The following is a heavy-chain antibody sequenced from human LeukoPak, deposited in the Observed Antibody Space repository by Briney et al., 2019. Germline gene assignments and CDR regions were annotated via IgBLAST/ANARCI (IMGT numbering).Heavy chain of an antibody. V-gene: IGHV3-74*01. Sequence: QPGGSLRLSCAASGFTFSSYWMHWVRQAPGKGLVWVSRINTDGSSTSYADSVKGRFTISRDNAKNTLYLQMNSLRAEDTAVYYCARDWNGSGSYIGIDAFDIWGQGTMVTVSS. CDR1: GFTFSSYW. CDR2: INTDGSST. J-gene: IGHJ3*02. CDR3: ARDWNGSGSYIGIDAFDI. D-gene: IGHD3-10*01.